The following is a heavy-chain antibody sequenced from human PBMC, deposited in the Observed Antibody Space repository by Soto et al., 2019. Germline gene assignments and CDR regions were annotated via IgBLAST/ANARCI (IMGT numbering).Heavy chain of an antibody. D-gene: IGHD5-18*01. CDR2: IKSKSDGETA. J-gene: IGHJ4*02. CDR1: GLTFSNVW. V-gene: IGHV3-15*01. Sequence: EVHLVESGGGSVKRGGSLRLSCAASGLTFSNVWMTWVRQAPGKGLEWVGRIKSKSDGETADVAAPVKARFTISRDDSKNTVFLEMNSLKSEDTALYYCAITAMINRDSSTSFDYWGRGTQVTVSS. CDR3: AITAMINRDSSTSFDY.